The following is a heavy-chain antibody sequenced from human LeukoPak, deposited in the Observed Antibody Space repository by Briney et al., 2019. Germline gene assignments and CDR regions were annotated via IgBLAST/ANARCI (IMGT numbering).Heavy chain of an antibody. D-gene: IGHD1-26*01. CDR1: GFTFSSYA. CDR3: AKASEWELLPYFDY. J-gene: IGHJ4*02. V-gene: IGHV3-23*01. CDR2: ISGSGGST. Sequence: GGSLRLSCAASGFTFSSYAMSWVRQAPGKGLEWVSAISGSGGSTYYADSVKGRFTISRDNSKNTLYLQMNSLRAEGTAVYYCAKASEWELLPYFDYWGQGTLVTVSS.